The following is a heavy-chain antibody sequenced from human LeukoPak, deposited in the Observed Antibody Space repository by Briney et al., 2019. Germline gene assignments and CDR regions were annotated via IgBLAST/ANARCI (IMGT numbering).Heavy chain of an antibody. CDR1: GGSFSGYY. V-gene: IGHV4-34*01. Sequence: SETLSLTCAVYGGSFSGYYWSWIRQPPGKGLEWIGEINHSGSTTYNPSLKSRVTISVDTSKNQFSLKLSSVTAADTAVYYCARGPYCSSTSCYRGYYYYGMDVWGQGTTVTVSS. D-gene: IGHD2-2*01. CDR3: ARGPYCSSTSCYRGYYYYGMDV. J-gene: IGHJ6*02. CDR2: INHSGST.